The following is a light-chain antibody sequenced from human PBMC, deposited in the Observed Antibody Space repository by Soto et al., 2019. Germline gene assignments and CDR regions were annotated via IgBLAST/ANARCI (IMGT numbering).Light chain of an antibody. Sequence: QSALTQSASVSGSPGQSITISCTGSSSDVGNYNYVSWYQQNPGKAPKLMIYGVSNRPSEVSNRFSGSKSGNTASLTISGLQAEDEADYYCSSYTSSSTWLFGGGTKLTVL. CDR2: GVS. CDR3: SSYTSSSTWL. V-gene: IGLV2-14*01. CDR1: SSDVGNYNY. J-gene: IGLJ3*02.